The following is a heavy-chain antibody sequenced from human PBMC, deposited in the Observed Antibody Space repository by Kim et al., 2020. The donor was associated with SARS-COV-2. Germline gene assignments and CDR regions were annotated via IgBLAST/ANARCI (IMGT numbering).Heavy chain of an antibody. V-gene: IGHV1-18*01. J-gene: IGHJ4*02. CDR1: GYTFTSYG. Sequence: ASVKVSCKASGYTFTSYGIRWVRQAPGQGLEWMGWISAYNGNTNYAQKLQGRVTMTTHTSTSTAYMELRSLRSDDTAVSYCAREFIWFGELSGPVDYGGQGALVSVSS. CDR3: AREFIWFGELSGPVDY. D-gene: IGHD3-10*01. CDR2: ISAYNGNT.